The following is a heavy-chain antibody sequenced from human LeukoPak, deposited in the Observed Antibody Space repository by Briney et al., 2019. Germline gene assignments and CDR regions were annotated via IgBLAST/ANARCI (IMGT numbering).Heavy chain of an antibody. CDR2: IYYSGST. Sequence: SETLSLTCTVSGGSISSYYWSWIRQPPGKGLEWIGYIYYSGSTNYNPSLKSRVTISVDTSKNQFSLKLSSVTAADTAVYYCARRPDYYGSGSSPFDYWGQGTLVTVSS. CDR1: GGSISSYY. V-gene: IGHV4-59*08. D-gene: IGHD3-10*01. CDR3: ARRPDYYGSGSSPFDY. J-gene: IGHJ4*02.